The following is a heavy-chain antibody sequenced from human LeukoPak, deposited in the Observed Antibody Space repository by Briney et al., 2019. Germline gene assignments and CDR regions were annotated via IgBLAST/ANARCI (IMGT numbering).Heavy chain of an antibody. CDR2: ISASGST. D-gene: IGHD2-15*01. Sequence: SETLSLTCTVSGGSISNSYWCWVRQPAGKGLEWIGRISASGSTYYNPSLKGRVPMSAATSKNQFSLRLTSVTAADTAVYYCAREGRSSTPGYWGQGTLVTVSS. V-gene: IGHV4-4*07. J-gene: IGHJ4*02. CDR3: AREGRSSTPGY. CDR1: GGSISNSY.